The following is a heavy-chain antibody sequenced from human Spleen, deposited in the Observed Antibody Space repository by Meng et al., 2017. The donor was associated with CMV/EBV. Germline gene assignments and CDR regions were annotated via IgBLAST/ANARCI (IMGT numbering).Heavy chain of an antibody. V-gene: IGHV4-39*07. J-gene: IGHJ4*02. CDR1: GGSISSSSYY. CDR2: IYYSGST. CDR3: GRGLTAAAWVGGYFDN. Sequence: SETLSLTCTVSGGSISSSSYYWGWIRQPPGKGLEWIGSIYYSGSTYYNPSLKSRVTISVDTSKNQFSLKLTSVTAADTAVYYCGRGLTAAAWVGGYFDNWGQGTLVTVSS. D-gene: IGHD6-13*01.